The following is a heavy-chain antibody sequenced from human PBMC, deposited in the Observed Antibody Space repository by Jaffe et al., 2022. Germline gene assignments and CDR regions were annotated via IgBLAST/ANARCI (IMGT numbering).Heavy chain of an antibody. D-gene: IGHD3-22*01. J-gene: IGHJ4*02. V-gene: IGHV4-61*02. CDR2: IYTSGST. CDR1: GGSISSGSYY. Sequence: QVQLQESGPGLVKPSQTLSLTCTVSGGSISSGSYYWSWIRQPAGKGLEWIGRIYTSGSTNYNPSLKSRVTISVDTSKNQFSLKLSSVTAADTAVYYCARDYYYDSSGYYRGFDYWGQGTLVTVSS. CDR3: ARDYYYDSSGYYRGFDY.